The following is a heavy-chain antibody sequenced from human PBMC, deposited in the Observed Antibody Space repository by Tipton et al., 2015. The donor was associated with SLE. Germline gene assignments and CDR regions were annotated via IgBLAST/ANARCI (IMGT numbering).Heavy chain of an antibody. Sequence: LRLSCAVSGGSISSGGYSWSWIRQPPGKGLEWIGYIYHSGSTYYNPSLKSRVTISVDRSKSQFSLKLSSVTAADTAVYYCARGDSSGQFDYWGQGTLVTVSS. CDR3: ARGDSSGQFDY. CDR1: GGSISSGGYS. CDR2: IYHSGST. J-gene: IGHJ4*02. D-gene: IGHD3-22*01. V-gene: IGHV4-30-2*01.